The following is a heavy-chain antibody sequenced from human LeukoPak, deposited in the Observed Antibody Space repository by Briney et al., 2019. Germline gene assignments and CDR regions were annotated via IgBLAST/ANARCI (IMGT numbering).Heavy chain of an antibody. J-gene: IGHJ4*02. CDR3: ARDQGYSYGLSGFDY. V-gene: IGHV4-59*12. D-gene: IGHD5-18*01. Sequence: PSETLSLTCTVSGGSISSYYWSWIRQPPGKGLEWIGYIYYSGSTNYNPSLKSRVTISVDTSKNQFSLKLSSVTAADTAVYYCARDQGYSYGLSGFDYWGQGTLVTVSS. CDR1: GGSISSYY. CDR2: IYYSGST.